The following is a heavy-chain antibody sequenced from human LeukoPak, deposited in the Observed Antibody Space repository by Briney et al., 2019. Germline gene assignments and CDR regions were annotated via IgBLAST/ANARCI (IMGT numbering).Heavy chain of an antibody. Sequence: PGGSLRLSCEASGFTFSNDWMGWVRQAPGKGLEWVANIRQDGGEQYYMDSVKGRFTISRDNGKNSAYLQMNSLRAEDTAVYYCAKDRIVPAPTLFDPWGQGTLVTVSS. CDR3: AKDRIVPAPTLFDP. J-gene: IGHJ5*02. D-gene: IGHD2-2*01. CDR2: IRQDGGEQ. CDR1: GFTFSNDW. V-gene: IGHV3-7*03.